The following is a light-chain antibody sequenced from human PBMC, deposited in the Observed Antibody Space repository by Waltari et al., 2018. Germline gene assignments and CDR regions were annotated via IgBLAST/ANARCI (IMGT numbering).Light chain of an antibody. Sequence: QSALTQPASVSGSPGQSITISCTGTSSDVGAYNYVSGYQKHPGKAPKLMIYEVSNRPSGVSNRFSGSKSGNTASLTISGLQAEDEADYYCSSYTSSSTLVFGGGTKLTVL. CDR3: SSYTSSSTLV. J-gene: IGLJ2*01. CDR2: EVS. CDR1: SSDVGAYNY. V-gene: IGLV2-14*01.